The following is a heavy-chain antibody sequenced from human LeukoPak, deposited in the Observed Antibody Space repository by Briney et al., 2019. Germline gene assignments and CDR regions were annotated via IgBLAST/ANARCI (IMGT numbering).Heavy chain of an antibody. CDR2: IIPILGIA. J-gene: IGHJ4*02. V-gene: IGHV1-69*04. CDR1: GGTFSSYA. D-gene: IGHD3-22*01. CDR3: ARDLYRYYYDSSGYYYSYDY. Sequence: EASVKVSCKASGGTFSSYAISWVRQAPGQGLEWMGRIIPILGIANYAQKFQGRVTITADKSTSTAYVELSSLRSEDTAVYYCARDLYRYYYDSSGYYYSYDYWGQGTLVTVSS.